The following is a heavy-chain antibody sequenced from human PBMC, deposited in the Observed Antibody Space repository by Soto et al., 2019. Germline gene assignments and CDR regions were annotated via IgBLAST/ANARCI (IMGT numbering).Heavy chain of an antibody. CDR1: GYTFTSYA. CDR2: INAGNGNT. CDR3: ASGGSLYWYFDL. D-gene: IGHD1-26*01. Sequence: QVQLVQSGAEVKKPGASVKVSCKASGYTFTSYAMHWVRQAPGQRLEWMGWINAGNGNTKYSQKFQGRVTITRDTSASTAYMELSSLRSEDTAVDYCASGGSLYWYFDLWGRGTLVTVSS. V-gene: IGHV1-3*01. J-gene: IGHJ2*01.